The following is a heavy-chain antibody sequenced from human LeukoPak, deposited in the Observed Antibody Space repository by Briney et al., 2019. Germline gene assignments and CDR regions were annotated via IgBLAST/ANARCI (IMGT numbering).Heavy chain of an antibody. CDR1: GGSISSSSYY. J-gene: IGHJ5*02. Sequence: PSETLSLTCTVSGGSISSSSYYWGWIRQPPGKGLEWIGSIYYSGSTYYNPSLKSRVTISVDTSKNQFSLKLSSVTAADTAVYFCARKWCSGGSCYWFDPWGQGTLVTVSS. CDR2: IYYSGST. V-gene: IGHV4-39*07. CDR3: ARKWCSGGSCYWFDP. D-gene: IGHD2-15*01.